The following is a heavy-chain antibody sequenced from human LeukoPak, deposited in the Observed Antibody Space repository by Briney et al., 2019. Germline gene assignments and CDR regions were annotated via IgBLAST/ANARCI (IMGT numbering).Heavy chain of an antibody. CDR3: ARADYSSTWSHDYYYMDV. D-gene: IGHD6-13*01. CDR1: GDSISSSSSY. CDR2: IYHSGST. Sequence: PSETLSLTCTVSGDSISSSSSYWGWIRQPPGEGLEWIGSIYHSGSTYYNPSLKSRVTISVDTSKNQFSLKLSSVTAADTAVYYCARADYSSTWSHDYYYMDVWGKGTTVTVSS. V-gene: IGHV4-39*07. J-gene: IGHJ6*03.